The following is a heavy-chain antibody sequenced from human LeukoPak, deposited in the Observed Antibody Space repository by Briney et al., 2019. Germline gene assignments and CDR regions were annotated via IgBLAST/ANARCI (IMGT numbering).Heavy chain of an antibody. Sequence: GGSLRLSCAASGFIFSSFEMNWVRQAPGKGLEWVSYISNRGSTIYYADSVKGRFTISRDSAKNSLYLQMNSLRAEDTAVYYCARMGSSSWFLDYWGQGTLVTVSS. CDR2: ISNRGSTI. J-gene: IGHJ4*02. D-gene: IGHD6-13*01. V-gene: IGHV3-48*03. CDR3: ARMGSSSWFLDY. CDR1: GFIFSSFE.